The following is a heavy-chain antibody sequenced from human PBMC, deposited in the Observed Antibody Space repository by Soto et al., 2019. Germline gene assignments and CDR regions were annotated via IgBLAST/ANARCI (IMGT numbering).Heavy chain of an antibody. Sequence: QITLKESGPTLVKPTQTLTLTCTFSGFSLSTSGVGVGWIRQPPGKALEWLALIYWDDNKRYSPSLKSRLTITKDTSKNQVVLTMTNMDPVDTATYXXXXXXXXXXXXXXXXDPWGQGILVTVSS. J-gene: IGHJ5*02. V-gene: IGHV2-5*02. CDR1: GFSLSTSGVG. CDR3: XXXXXXXXXXXXXXDP. CDR2: IYWDDNK.